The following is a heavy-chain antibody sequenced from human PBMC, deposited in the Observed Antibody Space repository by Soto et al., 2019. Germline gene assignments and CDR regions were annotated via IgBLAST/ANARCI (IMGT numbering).Heavy chain of an antibody. CDR2: INTGGSPA. J-gene: IGHJ5*02. D-gene: IGHD1-26*01. V-gene: IGHV3-11*01. CDR3: ATGGIYYET. CDR1: GFAFRHNY. Sequence: GGSLRLSCTVSGFAFRHNYLTWIRQAPGKGLEWLSYINTGGSPAYYADSVKGRFTISTDIAKKSLYLQMDSPRADDTGVYYCATGGIYYETWGQGPLVTVSS.